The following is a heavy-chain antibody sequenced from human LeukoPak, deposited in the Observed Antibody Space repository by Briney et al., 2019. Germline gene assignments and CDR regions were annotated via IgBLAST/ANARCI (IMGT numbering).Heavy chain of an antibody. J-gene: IGHJ4*02. V-gene: IGHV1-69*02. Sequence: VASVKVSCKASGGTFSSYTISWVRQAPGQGLEWMGRIIPILGIANYAQKFQGRVTITADKSTSTAYMELSSLRSEDTAVYYCARASLLDIVVVPAALWGQGTLVTVSS. CDR2: IIPILGIA. CDR3: ARASLLDIVVVPAAL. CDR1: GGTFSSYT. D-gene: IGHD2-2*01.